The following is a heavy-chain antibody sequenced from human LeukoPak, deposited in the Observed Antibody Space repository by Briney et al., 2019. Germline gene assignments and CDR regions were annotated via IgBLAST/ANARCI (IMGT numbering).Heavy chain of an antibody. D-gene: IGHD1/OR15-1a*01. J-gene: IGHJ6*02. V-gene: IGHV3-21*01. CDR2: ISSSSTYI. Sequence: PGGSLRLSCAASGFTFTSYSINWVRQAPGKGLEWVSSISSSSTYIYYADSVKGRFTISRDNAKNSLSLQMNSLRAEDTAVYYCAREALNMYYGMDVWGQGTTITVSS. CDR1: GFTFTSYS. CDR3: AREALNMYYGMDV.